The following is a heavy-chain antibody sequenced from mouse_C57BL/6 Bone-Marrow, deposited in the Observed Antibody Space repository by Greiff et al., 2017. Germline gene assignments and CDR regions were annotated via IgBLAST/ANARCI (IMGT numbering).Heavy chain of an antibody. Sequence: QVHVKQPGAELVRPGSSVKLSCKASGYTFTSYWMHWVKQRPIQGLEWIGTIDPSDSETHYNQKFKDKATLTVDKSSSTAYMQLSSLTSEDSAVYYCAKENWGTSYYFDYWGQGTTLTVSS. CDR2: IDPSDSET. V-gene: IGHV1-52*01. J-gene: IGHJ2*01. CDR3: AKENWGTSYYFDY. D-gene: IGHD4-1*01. CDR1: GYTFTSYW.